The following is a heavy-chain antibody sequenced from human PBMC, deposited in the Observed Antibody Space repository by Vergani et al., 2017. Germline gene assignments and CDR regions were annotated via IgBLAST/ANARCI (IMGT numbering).Heavy chain of an antibody. V-gene: IGHV3-23*01. Sequence: EVQLLESGGGLVQPGGSLRLSCAASGFTFSSYAMSWVRQAPGKGLEWVSAISGSGGSTYYADSVKGRFTISRDTSKNTLYLQMNSLRAEDTAVYYCARNLRSSAWFDPWGQGTLVTVSS. D-gene: IGHD6-19*01. CDR3: ARNLRSSAWFDP. J-gene: IGHJ5*02. CDR1: GFTFSSYA. CDR2: ISGSGGST.